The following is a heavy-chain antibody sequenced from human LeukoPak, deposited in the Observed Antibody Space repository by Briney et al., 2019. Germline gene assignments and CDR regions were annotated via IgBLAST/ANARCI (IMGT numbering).Heavy chain of an antibody. CDR3: ARVSPIFGVVTDAFDI. D-gene: IGHD3-3*01. Sequence: SETLSLTCTVSGGSISSGSYYWSWIRQPAGKGLEWIGRIYTSGSTNYNPSLKSRVTISVDTSKNQFSLKLSSVTAADTAVYYCARVSPIFGVVTDAFDIWAQGAMVTVSS. CDR1: GGSISSGSYY. J-gene: IGHJ3*02. V-gene: IGHV4-61*02. CDR2: IYTSGST.